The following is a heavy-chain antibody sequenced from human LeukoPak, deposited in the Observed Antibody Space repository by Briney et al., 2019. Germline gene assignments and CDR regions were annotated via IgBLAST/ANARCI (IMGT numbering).Heavy chain of an antibody. CDR1: GFTFSSYS. V-gene: IGHV3-21*01. D-gene: IGHD1-26*01. Sequence: GGSLRLSCAASGFTFSSYSMNWVRQDPGKGLEWVSSISSSSSYIYYADSVKGRFTISRDNAKNSLYLQMNSLRAEDTAAYYCARVGPGVGVDYWGQGTLVTVSS. J-gene: IGHJ4*02. CDR2: ISSSSSYI. CDR3: ARVGPGVGVDY.